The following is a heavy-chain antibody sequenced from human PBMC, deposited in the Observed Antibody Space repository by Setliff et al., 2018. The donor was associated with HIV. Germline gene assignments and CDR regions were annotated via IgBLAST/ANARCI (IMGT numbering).Heavy chain of an antibody. D-gene: IGHD3-3*01. V-gene: IGHV4-39*01. CDR2: IFYSGIT. J-gene: IGHJ3*02. Sequence: TLSLTCTVSGGSFTSRSYYWGWIRQPPGKGLEWIGSIFYSGITYYNPSLKSRVTISVDASKNQFSLNLTSVTAADTAVYYCARSKTFYDFWGGYYTHGAFKIWGLGTMVTVSS. CDR3: ARSKTFYDFWGGYYTHGAFKI. CDR1: GGSFTSRSYY.